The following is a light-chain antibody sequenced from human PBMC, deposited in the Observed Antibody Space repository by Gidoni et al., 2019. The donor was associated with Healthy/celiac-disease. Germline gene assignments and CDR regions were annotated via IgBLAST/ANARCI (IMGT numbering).Light chain of an antibody. V-gene: IGKV4-1*01. CDR2: RAS. CDR1: QSVLYSSNNKIY. Sequence: DIVMTQSTDSLAVSLGERATINCKSSQSVLYSSNNKIYLTWYQQKPGQPPKLLLYRASTRESGVPDRFRGSASGPASTLTISSLPAQDVAVFSFQPYSRTPSTFAQRTKLEIK. CDR3: QPYSRTPST. J-gene: IGKJ2*01.